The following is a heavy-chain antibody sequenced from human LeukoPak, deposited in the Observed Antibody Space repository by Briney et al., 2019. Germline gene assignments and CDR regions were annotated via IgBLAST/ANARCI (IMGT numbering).Heavy chain of an antibody. CDR2: ICGEGATT. D-gene: IGHD3-16*01. CDR1: GFSFDDNA. CDR3: AKDNQRGGFQH. V-gene: IGHV3-43*02. J-gene: IGHJ1*01. Sequence: PGGSLRLSCAASGFSFDDNAMYWVRQAPGKGLEWVSLICGEGATTYYADSVKGRFNISRDNSQSSLYLQMNSLRSEDSALYYCAKDNQRGGFQHWGQGTLVSVSS.